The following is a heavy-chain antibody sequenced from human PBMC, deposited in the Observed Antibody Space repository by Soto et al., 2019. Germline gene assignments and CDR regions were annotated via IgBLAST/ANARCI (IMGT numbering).Heavy chain of an antibody. J-gene: IGHJ4*02. CDR3: ASRKFTGVWPDDY. Sequence: SVKVSCKASGGTFSSYAISWVRQATGQGLEWMGGIIPIFGTANYAQKFQGRVTITAEKSTSTAYMELSSLRSEDTAVYYCASRKFTGVWPDDYWGQGTLVTVSS. CDR1: GGTFSSYA. D-gene: IGHD7-27*01. V-gene: IGHV1-69*06. CDR2: IIPIFGTA.